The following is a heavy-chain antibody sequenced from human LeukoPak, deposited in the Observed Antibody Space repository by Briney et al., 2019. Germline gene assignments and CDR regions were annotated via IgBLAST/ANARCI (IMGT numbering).Heavy chain of an antibody. V-gene: IGHV1-18*01. J-gene: IGHJ4*02. CDR1: GYTFTSYG. CDR2: ISAYNGNT. Sequence: ASVKVSCKSSGYTFTSYGISWVRQAPGQGLEWMGWISAYNGNTNYAQKLQGRVTMTTDTSTSTAYMELRSLRSDDTAVYYCARDNPVPSGSYYDYWGQGTLVTVSS. CDR3: ARDNPVPSGSYYDY. D-gene: IGHD3-10*01.